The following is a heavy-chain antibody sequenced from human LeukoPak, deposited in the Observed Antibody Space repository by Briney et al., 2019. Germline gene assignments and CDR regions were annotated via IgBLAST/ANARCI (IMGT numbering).Heavy chain of an antibody. Sequence: PGGSLRLSCAGSGFTFSRYAIHWVRQAPGKGLEYVSAISSNGDATYYANSVKGRFTISRDNSKNTVYLQMGSLRPEDMAVYYCARLGGYQLLIDYWGQGTLVTVSS. CDR1: GFTFSRYA. D-gene: IGHD3-16*01. J-gene: IGHJ4*02. CDR2: ISSNGDAT. V-gene: IGHV3-64*01. CDR3: ARLGGYQLLIDY.